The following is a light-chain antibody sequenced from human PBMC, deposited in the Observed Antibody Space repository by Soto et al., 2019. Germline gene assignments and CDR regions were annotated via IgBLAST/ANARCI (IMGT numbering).Light chain of an antibody. CDR2: SDN. V-gene: IGLV1-44*01. Sequence: QSVLTQPPSASGAPGLRVTISCSGSSSNIGGNTVNWYQQLPGKAPKLLIHSDNERPSGVPGRFSGSRSGASASLAITGLPAGEGGYYYCSAVEEPLGGPVLGGGAK. CDR1: SSNIGGNT. J-gene: IGLJ3*02. CDR3: SAVEEPLGGPV.